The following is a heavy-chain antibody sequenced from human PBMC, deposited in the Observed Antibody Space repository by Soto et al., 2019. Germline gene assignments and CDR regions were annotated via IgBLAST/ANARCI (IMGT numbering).Heavy chain of an antibody. CDR2: IIPIFGTA. Sequence: SVKVSCKASGGTFSSYAISWVRQAPGQGLEWMGGIIPIFGTANYAQKFQGRVTITADESTSTAYMELSSLRSEDTAVYYCARESYCSSTSCSHYYYGMDVWGQGTTVTVSS. V-gene: IGHV1-69*13. CDR1: GGTFSSYA. J-gene: IGHJ6*02. D-gene: IGHD2-2*01. CDR3: ARESYCSSTSCSHYYYGMDV.